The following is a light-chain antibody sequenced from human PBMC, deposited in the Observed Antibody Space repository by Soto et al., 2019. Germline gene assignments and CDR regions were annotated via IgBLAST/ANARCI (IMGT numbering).Light chain of an antibody. V-gene: IGLV2-8*01. Sequence: SVLTQPPSASGSPGQSVTISCTGTSSDVGSYNYVSWYQQRPGKAPKLIIYEVNKRPSGVPDRFSGSKSGNTASLTVSGLQAEDEADYYCSSYAGSSNVFGTGTKVTVL. J-gene: IGLJ1*01. CDR1: SSDVGSYNY. CDR2: EVN. CDR3: SSYAGSSNV.